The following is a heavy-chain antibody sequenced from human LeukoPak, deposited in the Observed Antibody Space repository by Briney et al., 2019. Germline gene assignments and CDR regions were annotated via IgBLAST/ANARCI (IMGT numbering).Heavy chain of an antibody. CDR1: GFTFSSYW. J-gene: IGHJ4*02. CDR3: AEGGGNSSSGN. D-gene: IGHD6-6*01. CDR2: IKQDGSEK. Sequence: PGGSLRLSCAASGFTFSSYWMSWVRQAPGKGLEWVANIKQDGSEKYYVDSVKGRFTISRDNAKNSLYLHMNSLRAEDTAVYYLAEGGGNSSSGNWGQGTLVTVS. V-gene: IGHV3-7*01.